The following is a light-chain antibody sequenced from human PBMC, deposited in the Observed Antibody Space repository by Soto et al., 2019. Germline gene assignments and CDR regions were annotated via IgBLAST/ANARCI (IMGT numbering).Light chain of an antibody. J-gene: IGKJ4*01. V-gene: IGKV1-8*01. CDR2: AAS. CDR1: QGISSY. Sequence: AIRMTPSPSSLSASTGDRVTITCRASQGISSYLAWYQQKPGKAPKLLIYAASTLQSGVPSRFSGSGSGTEFTLAISCLKAEEFAPYYYQRYYSDPLRFGGGTKLDIK. CDR3: QRYYSDPLR.